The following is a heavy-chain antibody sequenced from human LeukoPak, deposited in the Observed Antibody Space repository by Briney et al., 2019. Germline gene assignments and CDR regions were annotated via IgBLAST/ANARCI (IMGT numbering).Heavy chain of an antibody. CDR3: ARSHCFRVSCCIDY. V-gene: IGHV4-59*08. Sequence: PSETLSFTCTVSGASISSYYWSWIRQPPGKGLEWIGYIYYSGSSNYNPSLKSRVTISVDTSKNQISLKVSSVTAADTAVYYCARSHCFRVSCCIDYWGQGTLVTVSS. J-gene: IGHJ4*02. CDR1: GASISSYY. D-gene: IGHD2-15*01. CDR2: IYYSGSS.